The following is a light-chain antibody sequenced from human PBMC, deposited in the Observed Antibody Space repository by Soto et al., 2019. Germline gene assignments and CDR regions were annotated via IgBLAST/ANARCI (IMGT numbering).Light chain of an antibody. CDR1: QDIRNF. Sequence: DIQMTQSPTSLSASVGDRVTITCRASQDIRNFVAWYQQKPGKAPKLLIYAASTLQSGGPARFSGSGSGTDFTLTINSLQPEAVATYSCQKYSSVPVFGPGTKVEIK. J-gene: IGKJ3*01. CDR2: AAS. V-gene: IGKV1-27*01. CDR3: QKYSSVPV.